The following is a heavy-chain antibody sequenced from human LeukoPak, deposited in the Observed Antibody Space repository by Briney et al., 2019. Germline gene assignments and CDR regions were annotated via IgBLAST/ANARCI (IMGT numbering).Heavy chain of an antibody. CDR2: INPSGGST. J-gene: IGHJ4*02. CDR3: ARVHHYFDIAFDY. CDR1: GYAFTSYY. Sequence: GASVKVSCKASGYAFTSYYIHWVRRAPGQELEWMGMINPSGGSTIYAQNFQGRVTMTRDMSTSTVYMELSSLRSEDTAVYYCARVHHYFDIAFDYWGQGTLVIVSS. D-gene: IGHD3-22*01. V-gene: IGHV1-46*01.